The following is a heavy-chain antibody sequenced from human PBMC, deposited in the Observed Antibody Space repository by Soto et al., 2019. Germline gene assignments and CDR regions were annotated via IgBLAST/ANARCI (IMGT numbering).Heavy chain of an antibody. Sequence: QVQLVESGGGVVQPGRSLRLSCAASGFTFDRFGMHWVRQAPGKGLEWVAVVSFDGGNDYFADSVKGRFTISRDNSKNTLYLHMNSLRAEDTAVYFCVKEKYYYDRSGMYYFDYWGQGTLVTVSS. CDR1: GFTFDRFG. D-gene: IGHD3-22*01. CDR2: VSFDGGND. V-gene: IGHV3-30*18. J-gene: IGHJ4*02. CDR3: VKEKYYYDRSGMYYFDY.